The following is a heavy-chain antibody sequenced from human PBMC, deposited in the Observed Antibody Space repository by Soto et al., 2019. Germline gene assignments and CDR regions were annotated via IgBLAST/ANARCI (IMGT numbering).Heavy chain of an antibody. CDR3: ARLPSRHLVDY. J-gene: IGHJ4*02. D-gene: IGHD3-3*02. CDR1: GSSINSSVYY. CDR2: MFYGVIT. Sequence: PSETLSLTCTVSGSSINSSVYYWVWIRQPPGKVLEWIGSMFYGVITYYNPSLKSRVTVSVDTSKNQFSLNLRSVTAADTAVYYCARLPSRHLVDYWGQGTLVTVSS. V-gene: IGHV4-39*01.